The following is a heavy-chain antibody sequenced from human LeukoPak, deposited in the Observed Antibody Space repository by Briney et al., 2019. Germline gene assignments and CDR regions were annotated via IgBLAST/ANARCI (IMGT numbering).Heavy chain of an antibody. V-gene: IGHV3-49*04. CDR1: GFTFGDYA. CDR3: TRFLEWLCALAY. D-gene: IGHD3-3*01. CDR2: IRSKAYGGTT. J-gene: IGHJ4*02. Sequence: GGSLRLSCTASGFTFGDYAMSWVRQAPGKGLEWVGFIRSKAYGGTTEYAASVKGRFTISRDDSKSIAYLQMNSLKTKDTVVSYCTRFLEWLCALAYWGQGTLVTVSS.